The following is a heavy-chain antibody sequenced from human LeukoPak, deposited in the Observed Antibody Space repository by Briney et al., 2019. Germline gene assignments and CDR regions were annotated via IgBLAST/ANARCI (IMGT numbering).Heavy chain of an antibody. CDR2: IYYSGTT. Sequence: SETPSLTCTVSGGSISYYYWSWIRQSPGKGLEWIGYIYYSGTTNYNPSLKSRVTISVDTSKNQFSLQLRSVTAADTAVYYCAREDPQTTVPEGMDVWGQGTTVTVSS. CDR1: GGSISYYY. V-gene: IGHV4-59*01. J-gene: IGHJ6*02. D-gene: IGHD4-17*01. CDR3: AREDPQTTVPEGMDV.